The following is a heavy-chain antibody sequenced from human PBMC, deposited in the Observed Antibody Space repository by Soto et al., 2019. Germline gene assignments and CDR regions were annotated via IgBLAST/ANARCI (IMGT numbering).Heavy chain of an antibody. CDR1: GFTFSDYY. D-gene: IGHD3-22*01. J-gene: IGHJ4*02. CDR2: ISSSGSTI. Sequence: GGSLRLSCAASGFTFSDYYMSWIRQAPGKGLEWVSYISSSGSTIYYADSVKGRFTISGDNAKNSLYLQMNSLRAEDTAVYYCARDPSSSGYYFDYWGQGTLVTVSS. CDR3: ARDPSSSGYYFDY. V-gene: IGHV3-11*01.